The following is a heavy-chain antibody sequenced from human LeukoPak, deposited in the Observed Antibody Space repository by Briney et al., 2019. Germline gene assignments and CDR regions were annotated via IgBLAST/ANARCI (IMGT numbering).Heavy chain of an antibody. V-gene: IGHV3-15*01. Sequence: GESLRHSRAASGFTFSQAWMSWVRQAPGKGLEWEGRINSETDGGTIAFATPVKGRFTISRDDSKKTLDLQMNSLKTEDTSMYYCTTGLTAIVVVPGLRLLDDWSERTLVTVSS. D-gene: IGHD2-21*01. CDR2: INSETDGGTI. CDR3: TTGLTAIVVVPGLRLLDD. J-gene: IGHJ1*01. CDR1: GFTFSQAW.